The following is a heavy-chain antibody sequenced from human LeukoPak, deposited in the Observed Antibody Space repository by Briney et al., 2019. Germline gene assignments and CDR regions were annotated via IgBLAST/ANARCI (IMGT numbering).Heavy chain of an antibody. J-gene: IGHJ4*02. CDR3: ASTSGSSGWYSPPDY. Sequence: SVKVSCKASGYTFTSYGISWVRQAPGQGLEWMGRIIPIFGIANYAQKFQGRVTITADKSTSTAYMELSSLRSEDTAVYYCASTSGSSGWYSPPDYWGQGTLVTVSS. CDR1: GYTFTSYG. V-gene: IGHV1-69*04. CDR2: IIPIFGIA. D-gene: IGHD6-19*01.